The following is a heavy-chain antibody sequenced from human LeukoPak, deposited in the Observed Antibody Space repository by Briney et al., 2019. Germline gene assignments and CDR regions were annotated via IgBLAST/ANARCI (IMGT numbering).Heavy chain of an antibody. Sequence: GGSLRLSCAASGFTFSSYSMNWVRQAPGKGLEWVSYISSSSSTIYYADSVKGRFTISRDNAKNSLYLQMNNLGVEDTALYYCAKDAYSGYGDFDYWGQGTLVTVSS. CDR3: AKDAYSGYGDFDY. D-gene: IGHD4-17*01. J-gene: IGHJ4*02. CDR2: ISSSSSTI. V-gene: IGHV3-48*04. CDR1: GFTFSSYS.